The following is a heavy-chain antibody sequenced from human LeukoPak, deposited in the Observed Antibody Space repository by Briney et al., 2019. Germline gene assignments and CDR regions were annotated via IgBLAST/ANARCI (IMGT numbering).Heavy chain of an antibody. D-gene: IGHD1-26*01. J-gene: IGHJ4*02. Sequence: GASLRLSCAASGFTFSSYAMSWVRQAPGKGLEWVSAISGSGGSTYYADSVKGRFTISRDNSKNTLYLQMNSLRAEDTAVYYCAKQGVLIRSYRDGVDYRGQGTLVTVSS. V-gene: IGHV3-23*01. CDR2: ISGSGGST. CDR3: AKQGVLIRSYRDGVDY. CDR1: GFTFSSYA.